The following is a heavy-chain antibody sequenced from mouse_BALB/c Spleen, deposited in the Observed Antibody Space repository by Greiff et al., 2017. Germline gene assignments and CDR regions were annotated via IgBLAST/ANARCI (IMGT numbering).Heavy chain of an antibody. V-gene: IGHV1S127*01. CDR1: GYSFTSYW. J-gene: IGHJ3*01. CDR3: ARGAYGSSAFAY. CDR2: IDPSDSET. D-gene: IGHD1-1*01. Sequence: VQLQQSGPQLVRPGASVKISCKASGYSFTSYWMHWVKQRPGQGLEWIGMIDPSDSETRLNQKFKDKATLTVDKSSSTAYMQLSSPTSEDSAVYYCARGAYGSSAFAYWGQGTLVTVSA.